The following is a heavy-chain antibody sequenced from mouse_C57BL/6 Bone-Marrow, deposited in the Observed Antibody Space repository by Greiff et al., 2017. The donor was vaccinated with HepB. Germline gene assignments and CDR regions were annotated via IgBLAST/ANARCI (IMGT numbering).Heavy chain of an antibody. Sequence: EVQLVESGGGLVKPGGSLKLSCAASGFTFSSYAMSWVRQTPEKRLEWVATISDGGSYTYYPDNVKGRFTISRDNAKNNLYLQMSHLKSEDTAMYYCAKTYYYGSRYWYFDVWGTGTTVTVSS. CDR2: ISDGGSYT. V-gene: IGHV5-4*01. J-gene: IGHJ1*03. CDR1: GFTFSSYA. D-gene: IGHD1-1*01. CDR3: AKTYYYGSRYWYFDV.